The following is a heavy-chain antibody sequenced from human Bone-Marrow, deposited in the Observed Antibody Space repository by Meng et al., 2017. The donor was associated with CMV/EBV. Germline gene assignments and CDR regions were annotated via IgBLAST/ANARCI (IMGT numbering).Heavy chain of an antibody. CDR1: GFTFSSYE. V-gene: IGHV3-30*02. Sequence: GESLKISCAASGFTFSSYEMNWVRQAPGKGLEWVTFIRYDGSNKYYADSVKGRFTISRDNSKNTLYLQMNSLRAEDTAVYYCAKDRGRSLSKLLRNYYGMDVWGQGTTVTVSS. D-gene: IGHD2-15*01. CDR3: AKDRGRSLSKLLRNYYGMDV. J-gene: IGHJ6*02. CDR2: IRYDGSNK.